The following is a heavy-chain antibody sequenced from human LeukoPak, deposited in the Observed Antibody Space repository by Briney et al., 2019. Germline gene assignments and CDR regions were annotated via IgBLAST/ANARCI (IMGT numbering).Heavy chain of an antibody. Sequence: GGSLRLSCAASGFTFSSYWMHWVRQAPGKGLVWVSRINSDGSSTSYADSVKGRFTISRDNAKNTLYLQMNSLRAEDTAVYYCASGGRLGELNYWGQGTLVTVSS. V-gene: IGHV3-74*01. J-gene: IGHJ4*02. CDR3: ASGGRLGELNY. CDR1: GFTFSSYW. D-gene: IGHD3-16*01. CDR2: INSDGSST.